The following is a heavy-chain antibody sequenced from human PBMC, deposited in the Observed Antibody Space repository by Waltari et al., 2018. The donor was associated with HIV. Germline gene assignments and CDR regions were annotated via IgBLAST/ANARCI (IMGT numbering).Heavy chain of an antibody. Sequence: EVQLVESGGGLVQPGGSLRLSCSASGFTFSSHWMPWVRQAPGKGLVWVSGINRDGSTIRYADSVKGRFTISRDNAKNTLYLQMNSLRAEDTALYYCARGQYYSMDVWGQGTTVTVSS. V-gene: IGHV3-74*01. D-gene: IGHD3-10*01. CDR3: ARGQYYSMDV. CDR1: GFTFSSHW. CDR2: INRDGSTI. J-gene: IGHJ6*02.